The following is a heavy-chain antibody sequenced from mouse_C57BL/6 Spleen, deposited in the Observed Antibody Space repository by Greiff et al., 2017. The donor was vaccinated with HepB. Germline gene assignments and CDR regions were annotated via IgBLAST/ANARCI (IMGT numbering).Heavy chain of an antibody. J-gene: IGHJ1*03. V-gene: IGHV1-55*01. CDR2: IYPGSGST. CDR1: GYTFTSYW. D-gene: IGHD1-1*01. CDR3: ARSPLYYCSSHWYFDV. Sequence: VQLQQPGAELVKPGASVKMSCKASGYTFTSYWITWVKQRPGQGLEWIGDIYPGSGSTNYNEKFKSKATLTVDTSSSTAYMKLSSLTSEDSAVYYCARSPLYYCSSHWYFDVWGTGTTVTVSS.